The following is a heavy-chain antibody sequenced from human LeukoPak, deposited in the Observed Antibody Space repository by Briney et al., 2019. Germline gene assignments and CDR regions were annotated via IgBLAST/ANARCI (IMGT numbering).Heavy chain of an antibody. CDR1: GGSISSYY. J-gene: IGHJ4*02. D-gene: IGHD2-15*01. Sequence: SETLSLTCTVSGGSISSYYWSWIRQPAGKGLEWIVRIYTSGSTNYNPSLKSRVTMSVDTSRNQFSLNLSSVTAADTAVYYCARGYCSGGSCYSFDYWGQGTLVTVSS. CDR2: IYTSGST. V-gene: IGHV4-4*07. CDR3: ARGYCSGGSCYSFDY.